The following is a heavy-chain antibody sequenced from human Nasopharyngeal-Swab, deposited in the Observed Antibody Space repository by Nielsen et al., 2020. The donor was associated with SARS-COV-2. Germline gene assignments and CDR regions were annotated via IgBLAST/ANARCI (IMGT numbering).Heavy chain of an antibody. V-gene: IGHV1-58*02. J-gene: IGHJ3*02. CDR2: IVVGNGNT. D-gene: IGHD2-2*01. CDR1: GFTFTSSA. CDR3: AAPYCSSTSCSDAFDI. Sequence: SVKVSCKASGFTFTSSAIHWVRQAPGQRLEWIGWIVVGNGNTNYAQKFQERVTITRDMSTSTAYMELSSLRSEDTAVYYCAAPYCSSTSCSDAFDIWGQGTMVTVSS.